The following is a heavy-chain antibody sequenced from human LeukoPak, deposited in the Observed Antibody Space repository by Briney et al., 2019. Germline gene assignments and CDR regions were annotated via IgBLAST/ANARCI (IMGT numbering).Heavy chain of an antibody. CDR1: GYTFTSYD. D-gene: IGHD2-8*01. CDR2: IIPIFGTA. J-gene: IGHJ4*02. Sequence: SVKVSCKASGYTFTSYDINWVRQATGQGLEWMGGIIPIFGTANYAQKFQGRVTITADESTSTAYMELSSLRSEDTAVYYCARELIEVGSGYFDYWGQGTLVTVSS. CDR3: ARELIEVGSGYFDY. V-gene: IGHV1-69*13.